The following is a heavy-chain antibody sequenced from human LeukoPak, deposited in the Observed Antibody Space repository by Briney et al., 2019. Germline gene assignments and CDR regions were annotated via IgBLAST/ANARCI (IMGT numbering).Heavy chain of an antibody. Sequence: GGSLRLSCAASGFTFSDSYMSWIRQAPGKGLEYVSYISSGGDTIYYADSVKGRFTISRDNAKNSLYLQMNSLRAEDTAVYYCTRVEAFDIWGQRTMVTVSS. CDR3: TRVEAFDI. J-gene: IGHJ3*02. CDR2: ISSGGDTI. CDR1: GFTFSDSY. D-gene: IGHD1-1*01. V-gene: IGHV3-11*01.